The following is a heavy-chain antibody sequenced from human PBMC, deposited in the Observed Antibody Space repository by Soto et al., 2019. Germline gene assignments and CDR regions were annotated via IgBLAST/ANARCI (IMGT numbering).Heavy chain of an antibody. V-gene: IGHV3-72*01. J-gene: IGHJ2*01. CDR3: ARGYCSNGVCYRYIDL. Sequence: EVQLVESGGGLVQPGGSLRLSCAASGFTFSDHYMDWVRQAPGKGLEWVGRTRNKANSYTTEYAASVKCRFTISRDDSKNSLYLQMNSLKTEDTAVYYCARGYCSNGVCYRYIDLWGRGTLVTVSS. D-gene: IGHD2-8*01. CDR2: TRNKANSYTT. CDR1: GFTFSDHY.